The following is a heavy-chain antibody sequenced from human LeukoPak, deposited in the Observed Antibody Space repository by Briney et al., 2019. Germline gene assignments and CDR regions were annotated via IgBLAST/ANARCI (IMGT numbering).Heavy chain of an antibody. V-gene: IGHV3-74*03. Sequence: GGSLRLSCEVFGFTFSGYWMNWVRQAPGKGLVWVSRINSDGSSATYADSVKGRFTTSRDNAKKMLFLQMNSLRAEDTAVYYCTRDFYSSSWDWGQGTLVTVSS. CDR3: TRDFYSSSWD. J-gene: IGHJ1*01. CDR2: INSDGSSA. CDR1: GFTFSGYW. D-gene: IGHD6-13*01.